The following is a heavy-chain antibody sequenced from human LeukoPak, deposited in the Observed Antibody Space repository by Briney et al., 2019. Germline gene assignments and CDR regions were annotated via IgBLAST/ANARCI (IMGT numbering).Heavy chain of an antibody. CDR2: FDPEDGET. CDR1: GYTLTELS. CDR3: ATVAVEVTSRPYYYYYMDV. D-gene: IGHD2-2*01. J-gene: IGHJ6*03. Sequence: ASVKVSCKVSGYTLTELSMHWVRQAPGKGLEWMGGFDPEDGETIYAQKFQGRVAMTEDTSTDTAYMELSSLRSEDTAVYYCATVAVEVTSRPYYYYYMDVWDKGTTVTVSS. V-gene: IGHV1-24*01.